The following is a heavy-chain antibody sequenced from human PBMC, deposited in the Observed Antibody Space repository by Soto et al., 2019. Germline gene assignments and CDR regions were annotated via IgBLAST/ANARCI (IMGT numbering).Heavy chain of an antibody. V-gene: IGHV1-69*01. CDR1: GGTFSSYA. Sequence: QVQLVQSGAAVKKPGSSVRVSCKASGGTFSSYAISWVRQAPGQGPEWMGGIIPIFGTENYAQKFQGRVTITADETKSTAYMELSSLRSEDKDVYYCARDRIAGSKYYYVMDVWGKGTTVTVSS. J-gene: IGHJ6*04. CDR2: IIPIFGTE. D-gene: IGHD6-13*01. CDR3: ARDRIAGSKYYYVMDV.